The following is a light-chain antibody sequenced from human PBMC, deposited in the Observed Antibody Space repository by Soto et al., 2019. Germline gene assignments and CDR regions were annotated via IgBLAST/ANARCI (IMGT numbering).Light chain of an antibody. V-gene: IGLV1-44*01. CDR3: AAWDDSLNGVV. J-gene: IGLJ2*01. Sequence: QSVLTQPPSASGTPGQRVTISCSGSSSNIGSHTVNWYQQLPGTAPRLLIYNTYYRPSGVPDRFSGSKSGTSASLAISVLQSEDEADYYCAAWDDSLNGVVFVGGTKVTVL. CDR2: NTY. CDR1: SSNIGSHT.